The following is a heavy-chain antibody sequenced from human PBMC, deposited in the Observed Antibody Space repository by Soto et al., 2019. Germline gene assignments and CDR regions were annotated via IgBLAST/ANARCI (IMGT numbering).Heavy chain of an antibody. D-gene: IGHD3-10*01. CDR3: ARSRWGVIVYYASDI. Sequence: QVQLVQSGAEVKKPGASVKVSCKASGYTFTSYGISWVRQAPGQGLEWMGWISAYNGNTNYAQKLQGRVNMTTDTYTSKAYMERRNLRSDGTAVYYCARSRWGVIVYYASDIWGQGTMVTVSS. V-gene: IGHV1-18*01. CDR1: GYTFTSYG. J-gene: IGHJ3*02. CDR2: ISAYNGNT.